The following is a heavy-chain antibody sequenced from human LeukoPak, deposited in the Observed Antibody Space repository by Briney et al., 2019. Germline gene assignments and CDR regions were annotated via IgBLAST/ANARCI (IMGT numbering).Heavy chain of an antibody. CDR1: GGSFSGYY. V-gene: IGHV4-34*01. Sequence: SETLSLTCAVYGGSFSGYYWSWIRQPPGKGLEWIGEINHSGSTNYNPSLKSLVTISINTSKNQFSLKLSSVTAADTAVYYCARRNGQDIVATFRRRYYFDYWGQGTLVTVSS. D-gene: IGHD5-12*01. CDR3: ARRNGQDIVATFRRRYYFDY. J-gene: IGHJ4*02. CDR2: INHSGST.